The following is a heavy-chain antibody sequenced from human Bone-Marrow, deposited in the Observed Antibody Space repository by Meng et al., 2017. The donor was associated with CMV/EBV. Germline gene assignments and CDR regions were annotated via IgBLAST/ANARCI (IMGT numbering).Heavy chain of an antibody. CDR3: GIAAAGVEYFQH. Sequence: SETLSLTCAVYGGSFSGYYWSWIRQPPGKGLEWIGEINHSGSTNYNPSLKSRVTISVDTSKNQFSLKLSSVTAADTAVYYCGIAAAGVEYFQHWGQGTRVTGYS. V-gene: IGHV4-34*01. D-gene: IGHD6-13*01. CDR1: GGSFSGYY. CDR2: INHSGST. J-gene: IGHJ1*01.